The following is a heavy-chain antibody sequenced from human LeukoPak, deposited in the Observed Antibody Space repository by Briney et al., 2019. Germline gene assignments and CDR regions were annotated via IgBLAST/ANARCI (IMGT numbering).Heavy chain of an antibody. D-gene: IGHD2-15*01. CDR3: AREVVVAATRSFPRYYYYYMDV. CDR2: IYHSGST. Sequence: SETLSLTCTVSGGSISSSSYYWGWIRQPPGKGLEWIGSIYHSGSTYYNPSLKSRVTISVDTSKDQFSLKLSSVTAADTAVYYCAREVVVAATRSFPRYYYYYMDVWGKGTTVTVSS. J-gene: IGHJ6*03. CDR1: GGSISSSSYY. V-gene: IGHV4-39*02.